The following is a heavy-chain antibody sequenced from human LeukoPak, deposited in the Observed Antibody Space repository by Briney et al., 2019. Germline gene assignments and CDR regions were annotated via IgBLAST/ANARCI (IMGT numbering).Heavy chain of an antibody. CDR3: TTGYSYGIGAFDI. V-gene: IGHV1-69*04. Sequence: ASVKVSCKASGGTFSSYAISWVRQAPGQGLEWMGRIIPILGIANYAQKFQGRVTITADKSTSTAYMELSSLRSEDTAVYYCTTGYSYGIGAFDIWGQGTMVTVSS. J-gene: IGHJ3*02. D-gene: IGHD5-18*01. CDR1: GGTFSSYA. CDR2: IIPILGIA.